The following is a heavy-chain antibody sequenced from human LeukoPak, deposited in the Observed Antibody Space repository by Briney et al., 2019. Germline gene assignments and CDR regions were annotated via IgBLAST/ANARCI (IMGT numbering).Heavy chain of an antibody. CDR3: ARDAIAVAGTSWFDP. CDR2: IWYDGSNK. V-gene: IGHV3-33*01. J-gene: IGHJ5*02. D-gene: IGHD6-19*01. Sequence: GGSLRLSCAASGFTFSSYGMHRVRQAPGKGLEWVAVIWYDGSNKYYADSVKGRFTISRDNSKNTLYLQMNSLRAEDTAVYYCARDAIAVAGTSWFDPWGQGTLVTVSS. CDR1: GFTFSSYG.